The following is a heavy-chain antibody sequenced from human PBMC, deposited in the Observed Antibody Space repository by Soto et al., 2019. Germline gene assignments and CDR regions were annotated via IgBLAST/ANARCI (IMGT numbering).Heavy chain of an antibody. CDR1: GFTFSSYW. J-gene: IGHJ4*02. V-gene: IGHV3-7*01. CDR2: IKQDGSEK. D-gene: IGHD3-16*02. CDR3: ASFYYDYIWGSYRYTGGYFDY. Sequence: GGSLRLSCAASGFTFSSYWMGWVRQAPGKGLEWVANIKQDGSEKYYVDSVKGRFTISRDNAKNSLYLQMNSLRAEDTAVYYCASFYYDYIWGSYRYTGGYFDYWGQGTLVTVSS.